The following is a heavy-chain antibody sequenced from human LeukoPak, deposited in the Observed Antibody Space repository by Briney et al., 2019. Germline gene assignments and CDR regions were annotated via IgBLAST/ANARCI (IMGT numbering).Heavy chain of an antibody. CDR1: GFNFNDYY. D-gene: IGHD5/OR15-5a*01. J-gene: IGHJ5*02. CDR2: ITTGRTL. Sequence: GGSLRLSCAASGFNFNDYYMSWIRQAPGKGLEWVSYITTGRTLSYADSVKGRFTISRDNAKNSLFLQMKSLKVEDTAVYYCARVVSSRSTVGFDPWGQGTLVTVSS. V-gene: IGHV3-11*04. CDR3: ARVVSSRSTVGFDP.